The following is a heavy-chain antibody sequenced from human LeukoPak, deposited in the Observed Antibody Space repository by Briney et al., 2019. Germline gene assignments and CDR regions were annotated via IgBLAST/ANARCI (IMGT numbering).Heavy chain of an antibody. Sequence: GGSLRLSCSASGFTFSSYAMHWVRQAPGKGLEYVSAISGNGGSTYYADSVKGRFTISRDNSKNTLYLQMSSLRVEDTAVYYCVGFGELTHLLDYWGQGTLVTVPS. CDR2: ISGNGGST. D-gene: IGHD3-10*01. CDR3: VGFGELTHLLDY. J-gene: IGHJ4*02. V-gene: IGHV3-64D*06. CDR1: GFTFSSYA.